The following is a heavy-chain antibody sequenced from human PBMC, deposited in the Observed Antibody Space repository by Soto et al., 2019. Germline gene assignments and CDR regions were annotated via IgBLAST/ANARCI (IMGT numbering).Heavy chain of an antibody. CDR3: AKAGETSGWFKGFDY. Sequence: QVQLVESGGGVLQPGRSLRLSCAASGFTFSSYGMHWVRQAPGKGLEWVAVISYEGSNKYYADSVKGRFTISRDNSKNPLYLQMNSLRAEDTAVYYCAKAGETSGWFKGFDYWGQGTLVTVSS. CDR1: GFTFSSYG. D-gene: IGHD6-19*01. V-gene: IGHV3-30*18. CDR2: ISYEGSNK. J-gene: IGHJ4*02.